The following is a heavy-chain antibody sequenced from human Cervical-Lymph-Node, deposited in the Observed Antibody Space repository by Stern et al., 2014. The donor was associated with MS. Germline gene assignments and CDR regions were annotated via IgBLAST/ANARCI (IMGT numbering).Heavy chain of an antibody. D-gene: IGHD2-15*01. V-gene: IGHV1-69*09. J-gene: IGHJ5*02. CDR3: ARGVVSNRAAATLHNLFDP. CDR1: GGTFRRSYA. Sequence: LQLVESGAEVKKPGSSVNVSCKASGGTFRRSYAITWMRQAPVQGLEWLGRIIPILGLPNYAQKFQGRVTITADTSTSTAYMELSSLRSEDTAVYYCARGVVSNRAAATLHNLFDPWGQGTLVTVSA. CDR2: IIPILGLP.